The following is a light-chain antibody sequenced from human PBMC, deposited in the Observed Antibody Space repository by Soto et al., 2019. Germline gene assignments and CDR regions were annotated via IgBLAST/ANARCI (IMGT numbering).Light chain of an antibody. Sequence: EIVLTQSPGTLSLSPGERVTLSCRASQNVSNNYLAWYQQKPGQAPRLLIYGASNRATGIPDRFSGSGSGTDFTLTISRLEPEDFAVYYCQQYGSSGTFGQGTKVDIK. J-gene: IGKJ1*01. V-gene: IGKV3-20*01. CDR3: QQYGSSGT. CDR1: QNVSNNY. CDR2: GAS.